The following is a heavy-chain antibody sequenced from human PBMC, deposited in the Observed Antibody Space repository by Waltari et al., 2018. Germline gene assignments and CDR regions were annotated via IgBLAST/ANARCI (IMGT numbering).Heavy chain of an antibody. J-gene: IGHJ4*02. Sequence: QVQLVQSGAEVKNPGASVKVSCKASGYTFTSYAMHWVRQAPGQRLEWMGWINAGNGNTKYSQKFQGRVTITRDTSASTAYMELSSLRSEDTAVYYCARGQQLVPYFDYWGQGTLVTVSS. D-gene: IGHD6-6*01. CDR1: GYTFTSYA. CDR3: ARGQQLVPYFDY. V-gene: IGHV1-3*01. CDR2: INAGNGNT.